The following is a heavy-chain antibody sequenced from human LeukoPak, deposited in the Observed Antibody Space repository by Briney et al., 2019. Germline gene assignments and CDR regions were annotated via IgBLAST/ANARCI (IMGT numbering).Heavy chain of an antibody. J-gene: IGHJ4*02. D-gene: IGHD7-27*01. CDR3: AKDLTGGYFDY. CDR2: ISYDGSNK. V-gene: IGHV3-30*18. CDR1: GFSFSDYG. Sequence: GGSLRLSCAASGFSFSDYGMYWFRQAPGKGLEWVAVISYDGSNKYYADSVKGRFTISRDNSKNTLYLQMNSLRAEDTAVYYCAKDLTGGYFDYWGQGTLVTVSS.